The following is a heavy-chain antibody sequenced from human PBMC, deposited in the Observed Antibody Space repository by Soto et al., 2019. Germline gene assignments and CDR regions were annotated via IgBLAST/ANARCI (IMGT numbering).Heavy chain of an antibody. J-gene: IGHJ5*02. CDR3: ARGYSSSWYPSLGFDP. Sequence: PSHTLPLTCAISGDSASSNSAAWNWVRQSPSRGLEWLGRTYYRSKWYNDYAVSVKSRITINPDTSKNQFSLQMNSVTPEDTAVYYCARGYSSSWYPSLGFDPWGQGTRVTVSS. V-gene: IGHV6-1*01. CDR1: GDSASSNSAA. CDR2: TYYRSKWYN. D-gene: IGHD6-13*01.